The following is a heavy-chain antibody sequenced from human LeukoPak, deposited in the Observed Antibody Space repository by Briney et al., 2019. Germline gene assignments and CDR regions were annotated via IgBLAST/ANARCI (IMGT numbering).Heavy chain of an antibody. D-gene: IGHD3-22*01. CDR1: GGSFSGYY. CDR3: ARGRGDYDSSGYYFRFRVEYYFDY. V-gene: IGHV4-34*01. J-gene: IGHJ4*02. CDR2: INHSGST. Sequence: SETLSLTCAVYGGSFSGYYWSWIRQPPGKGLEWIGEINHSGSTNYNPSLKSRVTISVDTSKNQFSLKLSSVTAADTAVYYCARGRGDYDSSGYYFRFRVEYYFDYRGQGTLVTVSS.